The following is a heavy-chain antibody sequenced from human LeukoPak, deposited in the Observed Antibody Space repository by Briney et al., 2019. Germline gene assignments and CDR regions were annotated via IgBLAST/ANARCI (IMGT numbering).Heavy chain of an antibody. D-gene: IGHD4-23*01. CDR1: GFTFSTYFW. Sequence: GGSLRLSCAASGFTFSTYFWMHWVRQAPGKGLVWVSRLRSDGGSSAYADFVRGRFTISRDNAKNTLYLQMNFLRAEDTAVYYCVRDLDLGGYSSFVSWGQGTLVTVSS. J-gene: IGHJ4*02. V-gene: IGHV3-74*01. CDR3: VRDLDLGGYSSFVS. CDR2: LRSDGGSS.